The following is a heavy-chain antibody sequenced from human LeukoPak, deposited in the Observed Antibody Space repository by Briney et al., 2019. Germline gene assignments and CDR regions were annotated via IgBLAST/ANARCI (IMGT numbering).Heavy chain of an antibody. CDR2: ISGSDGGT. Sequence: PGGSLRLSCAASGFTFSDYYMSWIRQAPGKGLEWVSTISGSDGGTYYADSVKGRFTISRDNSKNTLYLQMNSLRAEDTAVYYCAKDALTMAQGHFDYWGQGTLVTVSS. CDR1: GFTFSDYY. CDR3: AKDALTMAQGHFDY. J-gene: IGHJ4*02. V-gene: IGHV3-23*01. D-gene: IGHD3-10*01.